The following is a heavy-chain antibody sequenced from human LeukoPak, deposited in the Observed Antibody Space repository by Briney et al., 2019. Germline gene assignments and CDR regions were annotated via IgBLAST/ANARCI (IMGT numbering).Heavy chain of an antibody. CDR1: GFDFSGSA. Sequence: GGSLRLSCAASGFDFSGSAIHWVRQPSGKGLEWVGHIRSKVNSYATAYSASVRGRFTISRDDSKTTAYLLMNSLKTEDTAIYYCTRDDNYGADFDYWGPGTLVTVSS. CDR3: TRDDNYGADFDY. D-gene: IGHD5-18*01. CDR2: IRSKVNSYAT. J-gene: IGHJ4*02. V-gene: IGHV3-73*01.